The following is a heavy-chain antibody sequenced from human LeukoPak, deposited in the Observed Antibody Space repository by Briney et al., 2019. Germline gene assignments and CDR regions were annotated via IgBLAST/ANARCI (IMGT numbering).Heavy chain of an antibody. V-gene: IGHV5-51*01. D-gene: IGHD3-3*01. CDR2: IYPGDSDT. CDR1: GYSFTSYW. CDR3: ARNTYYDFWSGYYSNYFDY. Sequence: GESLKISCKGSGYSFTSYWIGWVRQMPGKGLEWMGIIYPGDSDTRYSPSFQGQVTISADKSISTAYLQWSSLKASDTAMYYCARNTYYDFWSGYYSNYFDYWGQGTLVTVSS. J-gene: IGHJ4*02.